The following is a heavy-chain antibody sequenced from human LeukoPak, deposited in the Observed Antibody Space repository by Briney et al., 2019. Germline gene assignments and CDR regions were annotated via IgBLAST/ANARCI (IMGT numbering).Heavy chain of an antibody. D-gene: IGHD4-17*01. Sequence: GGSLRLSCAASGFTFSIYSMNWVRQAPGKGLEWVSSISSSSSYIYYADSLKGRFTISRDNAKNSLYLQMNSLRAEDTAVYYCARARNDYGDYVFDFWGQGTLVTVSS. CDR1: GFTFSIYS. CDR3: ARARNDYGDYVFDF. V-gene: IGHV3-21*01. CDR2: ISSSSSYI. J-gene: IGHJ4*02.